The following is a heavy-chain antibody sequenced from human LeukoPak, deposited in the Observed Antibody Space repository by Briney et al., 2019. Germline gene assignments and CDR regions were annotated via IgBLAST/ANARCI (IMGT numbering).Heavy chain of an antibody. Sequence: KSSETLSLTCTVSGGSISSYYWSWIRQPPGKGLEWIGYIYYSGSTNYNPSLKSRVTISVDTSKNQFSLKLSSVTAADTAVYYCARDRSPGVVEMATMEGYFDLWGRGTLVTVSS. CDR3: ARDRSPGVVEMATMEGYFDL. CDR2: IYYSGST. J-gene: IGHJ2*01. D-gene: IGHD5-24*01. V-gene: IGHV4-59*01. CDR1: GGSISSYY.